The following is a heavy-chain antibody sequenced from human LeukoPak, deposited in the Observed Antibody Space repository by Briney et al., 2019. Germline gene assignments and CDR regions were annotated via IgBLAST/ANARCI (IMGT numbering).Heavy chain of an antibody. CDR1: GFTFSSYS. D-gene: IGHD4-17*01. Sequence: GRSLRLSCAASGFTFSSYSMNWVRQAPGKGLEWVSYISSSSSTIYYADSVKGRFTISRDNAKNSLYLRMNSLRAEDTAVYYCARGASYGDYVPYFYGYWGQGTLVTVSS. CDR3: ARGASYGDYVPYFYGY. V-gene: IGHV3-48*01. J-gene: IGHJ4*02. CDR2: ISSSSSTI.